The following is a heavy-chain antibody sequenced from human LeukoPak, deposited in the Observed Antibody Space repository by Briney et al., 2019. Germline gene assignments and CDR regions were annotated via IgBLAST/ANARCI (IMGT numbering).Heavy chain of an antibody. V-gene: IGHV1-69*05. J-gene: IGHJ5*02. D-gene: IGHD2-2*01. Sequence: SVKVSCKASGGTFSSYAISWVRQAPGQGLEWMGGIIPIFGTANYAQKFQGRVTITTDESTSTAYMELSSLRSEDTAVYYCARDRFTGYQLLNNWFDPWGQGTLVTVSS. CDR1: GGTFSSYA. CDR3: ARDRFTGYQLLNNWFDP. CDR2: IIPIFGTA.